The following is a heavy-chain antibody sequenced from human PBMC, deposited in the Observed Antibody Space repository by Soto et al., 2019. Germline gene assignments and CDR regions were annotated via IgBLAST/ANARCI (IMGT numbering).Heavy chain of an antibody. CDR2: ISYDGSNK. J-gene: IGHJ3*02. V-gene: IGHV3-30*04. D-gene: IGHD3-22*01. Sequence: QVQLLESGGGVVQPGRSLRLSCAASGFTFSSYAMHWVRQAPGKGLEWVGVISYDGSNKYYADSVKGRFTISRDNSKNTLYLQMNSLRAEDTAVYYCAREGFTMIVPAFDIWGQGTMVTVSS. CDR1: GFTFSSYA. CDR3: AREGFTMIVPAFDI.